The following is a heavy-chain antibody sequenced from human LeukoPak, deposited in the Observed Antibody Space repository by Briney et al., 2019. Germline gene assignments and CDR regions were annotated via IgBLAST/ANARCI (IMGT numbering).Heavy chain of an antibody. J-gene: IGHJ2*01. D-gene: IGHD3-22*01. Sequence: KTGGSLRLSCAASGITFSDYYMSWIRQAPGKGLEWVSYISSTGSMINYADSVKGRFTISRDNAKNSLYLQMNSLRAEDTALYYCAKDRARRWKYYYDSSGYYHWYFDLWGRGTLVTVSS. CDR3: AKDRARRWKYYYDSSGYYHWYFDL. CDR1: GITFSDYY. CDR2: ISSTGSMI. V-gene: IGHV3-11*01.